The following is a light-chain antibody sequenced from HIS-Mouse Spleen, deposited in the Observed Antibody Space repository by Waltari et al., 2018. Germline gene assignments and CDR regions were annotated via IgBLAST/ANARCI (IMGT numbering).Light chain of an antibody. Sequence: SYELTQPPSVSASPGQTARITCSGDALPNKSAYWYQQKSGQAPVLVIYEDSKRPSGIPERFSGSSSGTMATLTISGAQVEDEADYYCYSTDSSGNHRVFGGGTKLTVL. J-gene: IGLJ2*01. V-gene: IGLV3-10*01. CDR2: EDS. CDR1: ALPNKS. CDR3: YSTDSSGNHRV.